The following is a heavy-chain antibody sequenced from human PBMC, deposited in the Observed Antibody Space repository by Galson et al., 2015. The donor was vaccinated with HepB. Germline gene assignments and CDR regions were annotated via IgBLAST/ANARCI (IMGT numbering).Heavy chain of an antibody. Sequence: TLSLTCTVSGGSISSGGYSWSWIRQPPGKGPEWIGYIYYSGSTYYNPSLKSRVTISVDTSKNQFSLKLSSVTAADTAVYYCARVQKTKRRSSPFKHYNWFDPWGQGTLVTVSS. J-gene: IGHJ5*02. CDR2: IYYSGST. CDR1: GGSISSGGYS. V-gene: IGHV4-30-4*07. CDR3: ARVQKTKRRSSPFKHYNWFDP.